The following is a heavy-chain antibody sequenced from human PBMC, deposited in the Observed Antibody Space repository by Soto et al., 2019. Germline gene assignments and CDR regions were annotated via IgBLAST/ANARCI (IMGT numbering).Heavy chain of an antibody. D-gene: IGHD5-12*01. CDR1: GGSISRYY. CDR2: IPSRGRP. V-gene: IGHV4-59*12. J-gene: IGHJ5*02. Sequence: SETLSLTCTVSGGSISRYYWSWVRQPPGKGLEWIGYIPSRGRPFYNPSLTSRGTISADTSKNQLSLQLTSVTAADTAVYYCARDTYSGYDFGLWGQGTLVTVSS. CDR3: ARDTYSGYDFGL.